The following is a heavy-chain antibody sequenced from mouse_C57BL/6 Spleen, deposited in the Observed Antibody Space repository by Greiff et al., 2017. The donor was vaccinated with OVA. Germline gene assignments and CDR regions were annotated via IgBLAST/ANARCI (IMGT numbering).Heavy chain of an antibody. CDR3: ARGDYYGSSYVFDY. V-gene: IGHV1-80*01. CDR1: GYAFSSYW. Sequence: QVQLKQSGAELVKPGASVKISCKASGYAFSSYWMNWVKQRPGKGLEWIGQIYPGDGDTNYNGKFKGKATLTADKSSSTAYMQLSSLTSEDSAVYFGARGDYYGSSYVFDYWGQGTTLTVSS. CDR2: IYPGDGDT. D-gene: IGHD1-1*01. J-gene: IGHJ2*01.